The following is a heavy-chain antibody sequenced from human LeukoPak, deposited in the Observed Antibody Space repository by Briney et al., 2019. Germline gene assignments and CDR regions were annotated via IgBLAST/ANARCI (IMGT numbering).Heavy chain of an antibody. CDR2: INPNSGGT. V-gene: IGHV1-2*02. CDR1: GYTFTGYY. Sequence: ASVKVSCKASGYTFTGYYMHWVRQAPGQGLEWMGWINPNSGGTNYAQKFQGRVTMARDTSISTAYMELSRLRSDDTAVYYCARVADSSGYYLYYFDYWGQGTLVTVSS. J-gene: IGHJ4*02. CDR3: ARVADSSGYYLYYFDY. D-gene: IGHD3-22*01.